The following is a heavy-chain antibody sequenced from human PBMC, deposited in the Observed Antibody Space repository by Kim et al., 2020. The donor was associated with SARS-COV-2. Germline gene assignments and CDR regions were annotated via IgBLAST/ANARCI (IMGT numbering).Heavy chain of an antibody. D-gene: IGHD4-4*01. Sequence: SETLSLTCTVSGGSISSGGYYWSWIRQHPGKGLEWIGYIYYSGSTYYNPSLKSRVTISVDTSKNQFSLKLSSVTAADTAVYYCASSNVYYYYGMDVWGQGTTVTVSS. J-gene: IGHJ6*02. CDR3: ASSNVYYYYGMDV. CDR2: IYYSGST. V-gene: IGHV4-31*03. CDR1: GGSISSGGYY.